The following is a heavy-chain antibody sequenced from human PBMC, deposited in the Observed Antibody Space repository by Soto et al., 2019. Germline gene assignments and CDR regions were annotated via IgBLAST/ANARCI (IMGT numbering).Heavy chain of an antibody. V-gene: IGHV4-4*02. D-gene: IGHD6-13*01. CDR2: IHHSETT. CDR3: AREGSSWFGLDY. CDR1: GGYISSRNW. J-gene: IGHJ4*02. Sequence: PSETLSLPCAVVGGYISSRNWWSCVRQSPGEGLEWIGEIHHSETTNYNPSLKSRVTISVDTYKNQFSLKLSSVTAADTAVYYCAREGSSWFGLDYWGQGTLVTVSS.